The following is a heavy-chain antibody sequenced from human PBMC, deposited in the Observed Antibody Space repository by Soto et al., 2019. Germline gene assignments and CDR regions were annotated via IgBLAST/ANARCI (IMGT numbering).Heavy chain of an antibody. CDR2: INHSGST. J-gene: IGHJ4*02. V-gene: IGHV4-34*01. Sequence: SDTLSLTCAVYGGSFSGYYWSWIRQPPGKGLEWIGEINHSGSTNYNPSLKSRVTISVDTSKNQFSLKLNSVTAADTAVYYCARELGIAAAAAGYWGQGTLVTVSS. D-gene: IGHD6-13*01. CDR3: ARELGIAAAAAGY. CDR1: GGSFSGYY.